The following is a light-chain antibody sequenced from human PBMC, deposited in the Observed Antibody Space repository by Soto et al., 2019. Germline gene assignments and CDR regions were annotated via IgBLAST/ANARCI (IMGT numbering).Light chain of an antibody. CDR2: GAS. CDR1: QTVNSN. J-gene: IGKJ4*01. CDR3: QQSYNTPPT. V-gene: IGKV3D-15*01. Sequence: EIVMTQSPSTLSVSPGERATLTCRASQTVNSNLAWYQKKPGQAPRLLIYGASTRAPGIPARFSGSGSGTEFTLTISSLQSEDFATYYCQQSYNTPPTFGGGTKVDIK.